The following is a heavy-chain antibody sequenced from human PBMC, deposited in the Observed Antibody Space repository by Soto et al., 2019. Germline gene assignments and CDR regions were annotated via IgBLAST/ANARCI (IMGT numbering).Heavy chain of an antibody. CDR3: AREYSSSFDDAFDI. CDR2: IIPIFGTA. V-gene: IGHV1-69*12. J-gene: IGHJ3*02. CDR1: GGTFSSYA. D-gene: IGHD6-6*01. Sequence: QVQLVQSGAEVKKPGSSVKVSCKDSGGTFSSYAISWVRQAPGQGLEWMGGIIPIFGTANYAQKFQGRVTMTADESTSTAYMELSSRRSEDTAVYYCAREYSSSFDDAFDIWGQGTMVTVSS.